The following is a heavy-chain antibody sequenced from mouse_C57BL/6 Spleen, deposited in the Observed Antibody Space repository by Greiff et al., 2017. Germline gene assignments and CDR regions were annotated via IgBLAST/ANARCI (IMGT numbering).Heavy chain of an antibody. CDR2: IYPGNSDT. J-gene: IGHJ4*01. CDR3: TRWDDYDGYYYAMDY. V-gene: IGHV1-5*01. D-gene: IGHD2-4*01. Sequence: EVQLQQSGTVLARPGASVKMSCKTSGYTFTSYWMHWVQQRPGQGLEWIGAIYPGNSDTSYNQKFKGKAKLTAVTSASTAYMELSSLTNEDSAVYYCTRWDDYDGYYYAMDYWGQGTSVTVSS. CDR1: GYTFTSYW.